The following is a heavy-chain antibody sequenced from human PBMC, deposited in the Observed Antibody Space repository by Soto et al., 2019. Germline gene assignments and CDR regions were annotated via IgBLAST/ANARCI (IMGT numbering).Heavy chain of an antibody. J-gene: IGHJ4*02. D-gene: IGHD3-9*01. CDR1: GFAFSGYA. CDR2: ITYDGGEI. Sequence: QVQLVESGGGVVQPGKSLRLSCAASGFAFSGYAMHWVRQAPGTGLEWVAVITYDGGEIYYADSVKGRFTISRDNSKNTLSLQMNSLRAEDTAVYYCARDHGGVDDKYFFDYWGQGSLVTVSS. CDR3: ARDHGGVDDKYFFDY. V-gene: IGHV3-30-3*01.